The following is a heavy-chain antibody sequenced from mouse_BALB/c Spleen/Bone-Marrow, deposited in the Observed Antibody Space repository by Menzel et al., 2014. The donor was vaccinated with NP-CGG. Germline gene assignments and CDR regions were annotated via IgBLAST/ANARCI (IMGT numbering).Heavy chain of an antibody. CDR2: INSNGGST. Sequence: EVQGVESGGGLVQPGGSLKLSCAASGFTFSSYGMSWVRQTPDKRLELVATINSNGGSTYYPDSVKGRFTISRDNAKNTLYLQRSSLKSEDTAMYYCARVWDFDYWGQGTSLTVSS. CDR1: GFTFSSYG. V-gene: IGHV5-6-3*01. CDR3: ARVWDFDY. J-gene: IGHJ2*03.